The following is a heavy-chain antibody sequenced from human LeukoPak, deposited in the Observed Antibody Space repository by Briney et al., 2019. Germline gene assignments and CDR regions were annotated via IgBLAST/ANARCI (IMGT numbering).Heavy chain of an antibody. CDR1: GFTFSSYA. J-gene: IGHJ4*02. CDR2: ISSNGGST. V-gene: IGHV3-64D*09. Sequence: GGSLRLSCSASGFTFSSYAMHWVRQAAGKGLEYVSAISSNGGSTYYADSVKGRFTISRDNSNNTLYLQMSSLRAEDTAVYYCVKGLTYYYDSSGFFDYWGQGTLVTVSS. D-gene: IGHD3-22*01. CDR3: VKGLTYYYDSSGFFDY.